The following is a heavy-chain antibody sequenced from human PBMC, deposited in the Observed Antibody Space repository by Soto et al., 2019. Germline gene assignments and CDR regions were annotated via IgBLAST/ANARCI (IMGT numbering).Heavy chain of an antibody. CDR3: VKYSLGATTVTSIN. V-gene: IGHV3-23*01. CDR2: ISGTSEMT. D-gene: IGHD4-4*01. Sequence: EVQLLESGGDLVEPGGSLRLSCVGSGFTFSSYPMNWVLQAPGKGLEWVSAISGTSEMTYYANSVTGRFTISRDNSKNPLHLQVSTLTVEDTAIYYGVKYSLGATTVTSINWGRGNMVTVSS. CDR1: GFTFSSYP. J-gene: IGHJ1*01.